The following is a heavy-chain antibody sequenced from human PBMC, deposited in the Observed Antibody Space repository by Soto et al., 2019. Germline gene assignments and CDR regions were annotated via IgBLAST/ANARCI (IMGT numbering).Heavy chain of an antibody. CDR1: GFSLSTSGVG. J-gene: IGHJ6*02. CDR3: THMSGSGLYGMDV. Sequence: QITLKESGPTLVKPTQTLTLTCTFSGFSLSTSGVGVGWVRQPPGKALEGLALIYSNDDKRFSTSLKTMLTITKDTSKNQVVRTMTNMDHVDTATYYCTHMSGSGLYGMDVWGQGTTVTVSS. CDR2: IYSNDDK. D-gene: IGHD3-10*01. V-gene: IGHV2-5*01.